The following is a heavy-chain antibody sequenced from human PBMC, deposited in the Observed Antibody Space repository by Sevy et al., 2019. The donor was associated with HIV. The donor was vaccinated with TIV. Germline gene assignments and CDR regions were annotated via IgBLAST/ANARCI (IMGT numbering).Heavy chain of an antibody. CDR3: ARQWPLHYAMDV. CDR2: LSADNGNT. CDR1: GYTFSSYG. D-gene: IGHD6-19*01. V-gene: IGHV1-18*04. Sequence: ASVKVSCKASGYTFSSYGISWVRQAPGQGLEWMGWLSADNGNTNYAQKLQDRVTMTTDTSTSTAYMELRSLRSDDTAVYYCARQWPLHYAMDVRGQGTTVTVSS. J-gene: IGHJ6*02.